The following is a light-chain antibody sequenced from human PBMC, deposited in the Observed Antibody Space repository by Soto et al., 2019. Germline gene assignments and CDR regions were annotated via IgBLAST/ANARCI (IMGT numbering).Light chain of an antibody. Sequence: EFVLTQSPGTLSLSPGERATLSCRASQTVRNNYLAWYQQKPGQSPRLLIYDASSRATGIPDRFSGGGSGTDFTLTISRLEPEDFAVYYCQQYGSSPPELTFGGGTKVDIK. CDR3: QQYGSSPPELT. CDR2: DAS. CDR1: QTVRNNY. V-gene: IGKV3-20*01. J-gene: IGKJ4*01.